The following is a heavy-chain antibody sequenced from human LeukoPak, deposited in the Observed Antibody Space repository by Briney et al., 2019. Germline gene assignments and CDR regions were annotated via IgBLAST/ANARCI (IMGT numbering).Heavy chain of an antibody. D-gene: IGHD3-10*01. J-gene: IGHJ4*02. CDR2: ISAYNGNT. CDR1: GYTFTSYG. CDR3: ARTAIDPYGEYYFGY. V-gene: IGHV1-18*01. Sequence: ASVKVSCKASGYTFTSYGISWVRQAPGQGLEWMGWISAYNGNTNYAQKLQGRVTMTTDTSTSTAYMELRSLRSDDTAVYYCARTAIDPYGEYYFGYWGQGTLVTVSS.